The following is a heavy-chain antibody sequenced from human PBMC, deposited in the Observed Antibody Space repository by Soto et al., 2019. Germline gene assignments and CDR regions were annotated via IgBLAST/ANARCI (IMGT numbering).Heavy chain of an antibody. V-gene: IGHV3-30-3*01. D-gene: IGHD3-3*01. CDR3: ARAPSSYNRYHYDGMDV. Sequence: PGGSLRLSCAASGFTFSSYAMHWVRQAPGKGLEWVAVISYDGSNKYYADSVKGRFTISRDNSKKRLNLQMNSRRAEDTAVYYCARAPSSYNRYHYDGMDVWGLGTTVTVSS. CDR2: ISYDGSNK. CDR1: GFTFSSYA. J-gene: IGHJ6*02.